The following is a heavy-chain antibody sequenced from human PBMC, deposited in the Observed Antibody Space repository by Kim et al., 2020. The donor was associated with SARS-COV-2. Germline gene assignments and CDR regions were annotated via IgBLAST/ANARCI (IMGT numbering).Heavy chain of an antibody. CDR2: ISGSGGST. CDR3: ARHLTYRSVAATHGPHWLDP. D-gene: IGHD2-15*01. V-gene: IGHV3-23*01. Sequence: GGSLRLSCAASGFTFSSYAMSWVRQAPGKGLEWVSAISGSGGSTYYADSVKGRFTISRDNSKNTLYLQMNSLRAEDTAVYYCARHLTYRSVAATHGPHWLDPWGQERLVTVSS. J-gene: IGHJ5*02. CDR1: GFTFSSYA.